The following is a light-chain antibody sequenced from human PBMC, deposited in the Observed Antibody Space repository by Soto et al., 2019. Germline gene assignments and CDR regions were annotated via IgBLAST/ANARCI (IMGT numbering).Light chain of an antibody. CDR3: QHYNNWPLT. CDR1: QSIGRS. Sequence: EIVLTQSPATLSLSPGESAIFSCRASQSIGRSLAWYQRRPGQAPRLLIFDTSNRASGIPARFSGSGSGTDFTLTISSLEPEDFAVYYCQHYNNWPLTFGGGTKV. CDR2: DTS. V-gene: IGKV3-11*01. J-gene: IGKJ4*01.